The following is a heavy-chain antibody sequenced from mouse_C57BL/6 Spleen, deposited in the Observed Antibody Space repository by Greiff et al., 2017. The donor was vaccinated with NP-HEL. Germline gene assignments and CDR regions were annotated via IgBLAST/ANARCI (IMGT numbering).Heavy chain of an antibody. CDR2: IDPSDSYT. V-gene: IGHV1-59*01. CDR3: AGRDYSDGERTWYFDV. J-gene: IGHJ1*03. D-gene: IGHD2-12*01. CDR1: GYTFTSYW. Sequence: QVQLQQPGAELVRPGTSVKLSCKASGYTFTSYWMHWVKQRPGQGLEWIGVIDPSDSYTNYNQKFKGKATLTVDTSSSTAYMQLSSLTSEDSAVYYCAGRDYSDGERTWYFDVWGTGTTVTVSS.